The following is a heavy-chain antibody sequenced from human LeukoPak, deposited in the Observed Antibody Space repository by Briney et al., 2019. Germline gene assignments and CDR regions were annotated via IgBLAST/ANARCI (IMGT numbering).Heavy chain of an antibody. J-gene: IGHJ6*02. CDR3: ARFGVDYDMDV. V-gene: IGHV4-59*11. D-gene: IGHD3-16*01. Sequence: SETLSLTFSVSGGSISGHYWTWIRQPPGKGLGWIGQIHYTGKPDYNPSLKSRITISVDTSKNQVSLQVSSVTAADSAIYYCARFGVDYDMDVWGHGTTVTVFS. CDR2: IHYTGKP. CDR1: GGSISGHY.